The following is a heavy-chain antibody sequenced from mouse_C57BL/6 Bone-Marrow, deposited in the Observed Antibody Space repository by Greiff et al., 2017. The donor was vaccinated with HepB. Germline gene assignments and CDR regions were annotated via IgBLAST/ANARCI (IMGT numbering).Heavy chain of an antibody. CDR1: GYTLTSYW. V-gene: IGHV1-69*01. CDR3: AKSTMITTEGYWYFDV. Sequence: QVQLQQPGAELVMPGASVKLSCKASGYTLTSYWMHWVKQRPGQGLEWIGEIDPSDSYTNYNQKFKGKSTLTVDKSSSTAYMQLSSLTSEDSAVYYCAKSTMITTEGYWYFDVWGTGTTVTVSS. J-gene: IGHJ1*03. D-gene: IGHD2-4*01. CDR2: IDPSDSYT.